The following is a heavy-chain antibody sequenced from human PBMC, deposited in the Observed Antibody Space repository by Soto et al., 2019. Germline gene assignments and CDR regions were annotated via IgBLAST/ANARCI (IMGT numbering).Heavy chain of an antibody. CDR2: MSGGGGRT. CDR1: GFTFSAYA. D-gene: IGHD6-19*01. CDR3: AKEAEEGSSGFNHPLDH. J-gene: IGHJ4*02. V-gene: IGHV3-23*01. Sequence: EVQLLESGGGLVQPGGSLRISCAASGFTFSAYAMSWVRQAPGRGLEWVSVMSGGGGRTHYADSVKGRFTVSRDNSKNTLYLQMSSLRVEDTAVYYCAKEAEEGSSGFNHPLDHWGQGTQVTVSS.